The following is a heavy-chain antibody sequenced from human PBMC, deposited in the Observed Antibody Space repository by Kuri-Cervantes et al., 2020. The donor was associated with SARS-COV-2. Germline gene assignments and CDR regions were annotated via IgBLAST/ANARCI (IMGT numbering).Heavy chain of an antibody. Sequence: SVKVSCKASGGSFSSDAISWVRQAPGQGLEWMGRIIPFVGIANYAQKFQGRVTITRDTSASTAYMELSSLRSEDTAVYYCARDHYYDGTHNWFDPWGQGTLVTVSS. J-gene: IGHJ5*02. CDR3: ARDHYYDGTHNWFDP. CDR1: GGSFSSDA. V-gene: IGHV1-69*04. CDR2: IIPFVGIA. D-gene: IGHD3-22*01.